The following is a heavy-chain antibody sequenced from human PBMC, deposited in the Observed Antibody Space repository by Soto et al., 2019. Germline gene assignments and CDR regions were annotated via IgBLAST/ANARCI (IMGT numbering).Heavy chain of an antibody. Sequence: QPGGSLRLSCIASGLPHSLFAMMWIRQAPGKGLECVSGIYGSGGGIQYADSVKGRFTISRDNSKNTVYLQMTDLRADDTAIYYCAKDAVYNDGLWLMDLWGQGTQVTVSP. CDR1: GLPHSLFA. CDR3: AKDAVYNDGLWLMDL. V-gene: IGHV3-23*01. J-gene: IGHJ4*02. D-gene: IGHD3-10*01. CDR2: IYGSGGGI.